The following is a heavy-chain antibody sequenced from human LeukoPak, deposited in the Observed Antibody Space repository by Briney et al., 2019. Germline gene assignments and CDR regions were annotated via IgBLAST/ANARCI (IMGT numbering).Heavy chain of an antibody. J-gene: IGHJ6*02. V-gene: IGHV1-2*02. CDR1: GYTFTGYY. CDR2: INPNSGGT. CDR3: ARDRYGSGSYYGMDV. Sequence: ASVKVSCKASGYTFTGYYMHWVRQAPGQGLEWMGWINPNSGGTNYAQKFQGRVTTTRDTSISTAYMELSRLRSDDTAVYYCARDRYGSGSYYGMDVWGQGTTVTVSS. D-gene: IGHD3-10*01.